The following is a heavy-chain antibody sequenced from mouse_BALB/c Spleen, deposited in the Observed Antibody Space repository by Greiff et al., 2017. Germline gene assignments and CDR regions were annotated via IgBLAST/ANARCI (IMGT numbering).Heavy chain of an antibody. V-gene: IGHV2-2*02. CDR3: ARNWGDGYYFFDY. D-gene: IGHD2-3*01. CDR2: IWSGGST. Sequence: VKLQQSGPGLVQPSQSLSITCTVSGFSLTSYGVHWVRQSPGKGLEWLGVIWSGGSTDYNAAFISRLSISKDNSKSQVFFKMNSLQANDTAIYYCARNWGDGYYFFDYWGQGTTLTVSS. CDR1: GFSLTSYG. J-gene: IGHJ2*01.